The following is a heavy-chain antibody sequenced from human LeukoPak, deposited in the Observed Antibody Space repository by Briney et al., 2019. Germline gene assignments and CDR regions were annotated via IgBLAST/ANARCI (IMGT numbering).Heavy chain of an antibody. CDR2: IACSGRHR. J-gene: IGHJ2*01. CDR1: GFTFSSYA. Sequence: GGSLRLSCAASGFTFSSYAMSWVRQAPGKGLEGVSSIACSGRHRYYADSVKGLFTISRDNSNNTLYLKMTSLRLEDTAVYYCARNPYDSSGYKAPYWHFDLWGRGTLVTVSS. V-gene: IGHV3-23*01. CDR3: ARNPYDSSGYKAPYWHFDL. D-gene: IGHD3-22*01.